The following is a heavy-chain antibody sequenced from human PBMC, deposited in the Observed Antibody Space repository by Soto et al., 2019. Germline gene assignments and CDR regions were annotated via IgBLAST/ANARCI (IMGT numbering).Heavy chain of an antibody. CDR2: ISGSGGST. J-gene: IGHJ4*02. Sequence: EVQLSQSGGGLVQPGGSLRLSCAASGFTFSNFAMSWVRQAPGKGLEWVSDISGSGGSTYYAESVKGRFTISRDNSKNTLFLQMNSLRVEDTAVYYCAKDIVAVGGYETFAFWGQGTMVTVSS. D-gene: IGHD5-12*01. CDR3: AKDIVAVGGYETFAF. CDR1: GFTFSNFA. V-gene: IGHV3-23*01.